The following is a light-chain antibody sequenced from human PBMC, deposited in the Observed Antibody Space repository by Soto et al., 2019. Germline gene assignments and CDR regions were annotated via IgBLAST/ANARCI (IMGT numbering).Light chain of an antibody. Sequence: EIVMTQSPATLSVSPGERATLSCRASQSVSSYLAWYQQKPGQAPRLLIYDASNRATGIPVRFSGSGSGTEFTLTISSLQSEDFAVYYCQHYNNWIASFGGGTKVDIK. CDR2: DAS. CDR1: QSVSSY. CDR3: QHYNNWIAS. V-gene: IGKV3D-15*01. J-gene: IGKJ4*01.